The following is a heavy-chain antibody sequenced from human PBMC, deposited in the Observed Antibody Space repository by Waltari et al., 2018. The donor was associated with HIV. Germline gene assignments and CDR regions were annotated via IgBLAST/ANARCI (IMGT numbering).Heavy chain of an antibody. D-gene: IGHD6-6*01. CDR2: ISSSSSTS. Sequence: EVQLVESGGGLVQPGGSLRLSCAASGFTFSSYSFNWVRQAPGKGLEWISFISSSSSTSYYADSVKCRFSISRDNANNSLYLQMNSLRDEDTAVYYCARDDYSSSSPFDYWGQGTLVTVSS. V-gene: IGHV3-48*02. J-gene: IGHJ4*02. CDR3: ARDDYSSSSPFDY. CDR1: GFTFSSYS.